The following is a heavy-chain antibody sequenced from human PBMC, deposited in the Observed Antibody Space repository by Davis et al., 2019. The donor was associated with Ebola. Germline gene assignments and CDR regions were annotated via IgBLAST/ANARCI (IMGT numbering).Heavy chain of an antibody. CDR2: INPNSGGT. CDR3: ARVATTWYGMDV. CDR1: GYTFTGYY. D-gene: IGHD5-12*01. J-gene: IGHJ6*02. Sequence: ASVKVSCKASGYTFTGYYMHWVRQAPGQGLEWMGWINPNSGGTNYAQKFQGWVTMTRDTYTSTVYMELSSLRSEDTAVYYCARVATTWYGMDVWGQGTTVTVSS. V-gene: IGHV1-2*04.